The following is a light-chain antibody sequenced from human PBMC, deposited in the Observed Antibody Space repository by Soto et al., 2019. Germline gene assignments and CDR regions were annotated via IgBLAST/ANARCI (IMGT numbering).Light chain of an antibody. CDR1: QSLNNY. Sequence: DIQMAQSPSTLSASVGDRVTITCRANQSLNNYLAWYQQKPGKAPKLLIYDASTLERGVPSRFSGTGSGTEFTLTISSLQPDDFATYYCQQYDSYPPTFGGGTKVDIK. V-gene: IGKV1-5*01. J-gene: IGKJ4*01. CDR2: DAS. CDR3: QQYDSYPPT.